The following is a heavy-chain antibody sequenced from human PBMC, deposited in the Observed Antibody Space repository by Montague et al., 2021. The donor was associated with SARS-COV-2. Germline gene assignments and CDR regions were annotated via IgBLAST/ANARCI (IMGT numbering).Heavy chain of an antibody. D-gene: IGHD3-3*01. CDR1: GFTFSNYA. Sequence: LRLSCAASGFTFSNYAMSWVRQAPGKGLEWVSVIYSGGSSTYYADSVKGRFIISRDNSKNTLYLQMNSLRAEDTAVYYCAKDPHYDFWSGYYFDYWGQGTLVTVSS. J-gene: IGHJ4*02. CDR2: IYSGGSST. V-gene: IGHV3-23*03. CDR3: AKDPHYDFWSGYYFDY.